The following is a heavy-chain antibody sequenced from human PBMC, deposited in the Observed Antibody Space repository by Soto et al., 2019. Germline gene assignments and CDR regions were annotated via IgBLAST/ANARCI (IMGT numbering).Heavy chain of an antibody. Sequence: ASVKVSCKASGYTFNSYDINWVRQATGQGLERMGWMNPHSGNTGYAQKFQGRVTMTRNTSISTAYMELISLRSEDTAVYYCARVRFTSTHDTFDYWAQGTLVPVS. V-gene: IGHV1-8*01. D-gene: IGHD3-16*01. J-gene: IGHJ3*01. CDR2: MNPHSGNT. CDR1: GYTFNSYD. CDR3: ARVRFTSTHDTFDY.